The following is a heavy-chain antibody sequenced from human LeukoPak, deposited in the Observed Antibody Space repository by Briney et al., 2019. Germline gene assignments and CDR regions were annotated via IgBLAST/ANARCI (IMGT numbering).Heavy chain of an antibody. CDR3: ARAQVATIPFDY. CDR2: ISAYNGNT. Sequence: ASVTVSCKASGYTFTSYGISWVRQAPGQGLEWMGWISAYNGNTNYAQKLQGRVTMTTDTSTSTAYMELRSLRSDDTAVYYCARAQVATIPFDYWGQGTLVTVSS. V-gene: IGHV1-18*01. D-gene: IGHD5-12*01. J-gene: IGHJ4*02. CDR1: GYTFTSYG.